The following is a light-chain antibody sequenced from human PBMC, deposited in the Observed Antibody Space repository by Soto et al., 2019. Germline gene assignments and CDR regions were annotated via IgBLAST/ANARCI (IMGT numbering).Light chain of an antibody. CDR2: AAS. V-gene: IGKV1-27*01. J-gene: IGKJ1*01. Sequence: DIQMTQSPSSLSASVGDRVTITCRASQGISNYLAWYQQKPGKVPKLLIYAASTLQSGVPSRFSGSGSGTDFPFTISSLQAEDVATYYCQKYNSAPRTFGQGTKVEIK. CDR3: QKYNSAPRT. CDR1: QGISNY.